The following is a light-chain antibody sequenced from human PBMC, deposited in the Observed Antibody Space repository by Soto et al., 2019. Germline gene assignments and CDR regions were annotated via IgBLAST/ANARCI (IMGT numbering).Light chain of an antibody. J-gene: IGKJ1*01. CDR2: GAS. V-gene: IGKV3-20*01. CDR3: QNYGNSPWT. Sequence: EIVMTQSPATLSLSPGESATLSCRASQNINSDLAWYVQKPGQAPRLLIYGASNRATGIPDRFSGSGSEIDFTLTISGLEPEDFAVYYCQNYGNSPWTFGQGTKVDIK. CDR1: QNINSD.